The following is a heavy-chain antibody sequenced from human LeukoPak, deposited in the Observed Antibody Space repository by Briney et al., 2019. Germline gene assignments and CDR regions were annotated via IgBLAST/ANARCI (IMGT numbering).Heavy chain of an antibody. Sequence: GESLKISCKGSRYSFTSYWFGWVRQMPGKGLEWMGIIYPGDSDTRYSPSFQGQVTISADKSISTAYLQWSSLKASDTAMYYCARHGLGATSPPDYWGQGTLVTVSS. V-gene: IGHV5-51*01. CDR2: IYPGDSDT. J-gene: IGHJ4*02. CDR1: RYSFTSYW. D-gene: IGHD1-26*01. CDR3: ARHGLGATSPPDY.